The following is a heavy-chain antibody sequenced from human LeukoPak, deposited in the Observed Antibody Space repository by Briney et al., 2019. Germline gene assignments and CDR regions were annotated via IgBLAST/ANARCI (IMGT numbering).Heavy chain of an antibody. CDR3: ARGVIAAEPTRFDY. D-gene: IGHD6-13*01. CDR1: GGTFSSYA. J-gene: IGHJ4*02. CDR2: IIPIFGTA. V-gene: IGHV1-69*13. Sequence: SVRVSCKASGGTFSSYAISWVRQAPGQGLEWMGGIIPIFGTANYAQKFQGRVTITADESTSTAYMELSSLRSEDTAVYYCARGVIAAEPTRFDYWGQGTLVTVSS.